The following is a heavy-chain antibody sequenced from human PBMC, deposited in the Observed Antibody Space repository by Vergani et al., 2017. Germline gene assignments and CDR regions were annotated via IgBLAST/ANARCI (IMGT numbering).Heavy chain of an antibody. D-gene: IGHD2-15*01. CDR3: ARGSCRGGGCYAPLFDY. Sequence: QVQLQESGPGLVKPSQTLSLTCTVSGGPINSHNYYWSWIRQPAGKGLEWIGRIHTSGSTNYNPSLKSRVTMSEDTSKNQFSLNLTSVTAADTAVYFCARGSCRGGGCYAPLFDYWGQGILVTVSS. CDR2: IHTSGST. V-gene: IGHV4-61*02. CDR1: GGPINSHNYY. J-gene: IGHJ4*02.